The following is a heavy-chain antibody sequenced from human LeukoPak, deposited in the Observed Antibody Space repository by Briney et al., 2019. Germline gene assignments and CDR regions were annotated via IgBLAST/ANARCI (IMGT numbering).Heavy chain of an antibody. CDR3: AKGSNRGVATIDY. D-gene: IGHD5-12*01. Sequence: GGSLRLSCAASGFTFSSYGMHWARQAPGKGLDWVAVISYDGSNKYYADSVKGRFTISRDNSKNTLFLQMNSLRAEDTAVYYCAKGSNRGVATIDYWGQGTLVTVSS. CDR1: GFTFSSYG. V-gene: IGHV3-30*18. CDR2: ISYDGSNK. J-gene: IGHJ4*02.